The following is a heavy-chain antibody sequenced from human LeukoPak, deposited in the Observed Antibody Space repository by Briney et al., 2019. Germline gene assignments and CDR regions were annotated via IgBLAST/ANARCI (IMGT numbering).Heavy chain of an antibody. Sequence: PSETLSLTCTVSGGSISSYYWSWIRQPPGKGLEWIGYIYYSGSTNYNPSLKSRVTISVDTSKNQFSLKLSSLTAADTAVYYCARRVSSSSAIDYWGQGTLVSVSS. J-gene: IGHJ4*02. V-gene: IGHV4-59*01. CDR3: ARRVSSSSAIDY. CDR2: IYYSGST. D-gene: IGHD6-6*01. CDR1: GGSISSYY.